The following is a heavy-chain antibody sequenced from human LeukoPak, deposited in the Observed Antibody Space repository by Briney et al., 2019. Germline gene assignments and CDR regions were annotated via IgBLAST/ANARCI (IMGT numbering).Heavy chain of an antibody. D-gene: IGHD3-10*01. J-gene: IGHJ4*02. CDR2: IYYSGST. V-gene: IGHV4-59*01. CDR1: GGSISSYY. CDR3: ARVSVYYGSGSHDY. Sequence: SETLSLTCTVSGGSISSYYWSWIRQPPGKGLEWIGYIYYSGSTNYNPSLKSRVTISVDTSKNQFSLKLSSVTAADTAVYYCARVSVYYGSGSHDYWGQGTLVTVSS.